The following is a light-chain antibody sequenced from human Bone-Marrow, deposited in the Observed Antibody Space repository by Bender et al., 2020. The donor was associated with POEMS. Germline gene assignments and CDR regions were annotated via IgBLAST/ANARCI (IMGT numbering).Light chain of an antibody. CDR2: QST. V-gene: IGLV3-1*01. Sequence: SYELTQPPSVSVSPGQTASITCSGDKLGDKFVFWYQQKPGQSPVLVIHQSTRRPSGIPERFSGSISGNTATLTISETQAMDEADYYCQAWDSSTGVFGTGTNVTVL. CDR3: QAWDSSTGV. CDR1: KLGDKF. J-gene: IGLJ1*01.